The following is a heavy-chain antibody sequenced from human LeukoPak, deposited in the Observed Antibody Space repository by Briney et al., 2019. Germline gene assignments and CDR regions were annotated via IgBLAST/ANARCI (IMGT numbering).Heavy chain of an antibody. Sequence: PGGSLRLSCAASGFTFSSYWMSWVRQAPGKGLEWVANIKQDGSEKYYVDSVKGRFTISRDNAKNSLYLQMNSLRAEDTAVYYCARVSSGWSSNWFDPWGQGTLVTVSS. J-gene: IGHJ5*02. V-gene: IGHV3-7*01. D-gene: IGHD6-19*01. CDR2: IKQDGSEK. CDR1: GFTFSSYW. CDR3: ARVSSGWSSNWFDP.